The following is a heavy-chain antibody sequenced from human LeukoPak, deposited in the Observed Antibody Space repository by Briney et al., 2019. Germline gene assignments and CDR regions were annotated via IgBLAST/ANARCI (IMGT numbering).Heavy chain of an antibody. CDR3: AKVSIAAADTLRNYDY. CDR2: ISGGGSTT. CDR1: GFTFSNYA. J-gene: IGHJ4*02. V-gene: IGHV3-23*01. D-gene: IGHD6-13*01. Sequence: GGSLRLSCVVSGFTFSNYAMSWVRQAPGKGLERVSVISGGGSTTYYADSVKGRFTISRDNSKNTLYLQMIGLRADDTAIYYCAKVSIAAADTLRNYDYWGQGTLVTVSS.